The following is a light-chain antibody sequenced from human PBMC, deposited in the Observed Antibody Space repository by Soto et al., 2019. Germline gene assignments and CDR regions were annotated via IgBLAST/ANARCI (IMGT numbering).Light chain of an antibody. Sequence: QSVLTQPASVSGSLGQSITISCTGTGSDIAGYNYISWYHHLPGKAPKLMIYEVTIRPSGISNRFSGSKSGNTASLTISGLQAEDEADYFCTSFTSTSSLYVFGTWTNSPS. CDR2: EVT. CDR3: TSFTSTSSLYV. CDR1: GSDIAGYNY. V-gene: IGLV2-14*01. J-gene: IGLJ1*01.